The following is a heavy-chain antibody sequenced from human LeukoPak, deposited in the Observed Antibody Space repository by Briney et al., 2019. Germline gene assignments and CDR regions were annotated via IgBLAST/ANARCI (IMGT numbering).Heavy chain of an antibody. V-gene: IGHV3-48*03. D-gene: IGHD3-3*01. CDR3: ARVGAYYTYSFDY. Sequence: GGSLRLSCAASGFTFGSYEMNWVRQAPGKGLEWVSYISTSGSTIYYADSVKGRFTISRDNAKNSPYLQMNSLRAEDTAVYYCARVGAYYTYSFDYWGQGTLVTVSS. J-gene: IGHJ4*02. CDR1: GFTFGSYE. CDR2: ISTSGSTI.